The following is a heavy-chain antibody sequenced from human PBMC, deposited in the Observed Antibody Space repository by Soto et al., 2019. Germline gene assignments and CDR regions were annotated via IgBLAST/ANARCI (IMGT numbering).Heavy chain of an antibody. V-gene: IGHV3-48*01. CDR3: AREDGYRGGDAFDI. CDR1: GFTFRNYN. Sequence: GGSLRLSCAASGFTFRNYNMNWVRQVPGKGLEWVSHISIGGRTIDYAESVKGRFTISRDDAENSLYLQMNSLRAEDTAVYYCAREDGYRGGDAFDIWGQGTMVTVSS. J-gene: IGHJ3*02. D-gene: IGHD5-12*01. CDR2: ISIGGRTI.